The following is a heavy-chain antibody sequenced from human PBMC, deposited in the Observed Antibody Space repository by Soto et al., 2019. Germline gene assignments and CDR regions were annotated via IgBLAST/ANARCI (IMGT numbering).Heavy chain of an antibody. CDR3: ARGGIYDFWSGSHYYYYGMDV. V-gene: IGHV3-48*02. CDR1: GFTFSSYS. D-gene: IGHD3-3*01. Sequence: GGSLRLSCAASGFTFSSYSMNWVRQAPGKGLEWVSYISSSSSTIYYADSVKGRFTISRDNAKNSLYLQMNSLRDEDTAVYYCARGGIYDFWSGSHYYYYGMDVWDQGTTVTVSS. CDR2: ISSSSSTI. J-gene: IGHJ6*02.